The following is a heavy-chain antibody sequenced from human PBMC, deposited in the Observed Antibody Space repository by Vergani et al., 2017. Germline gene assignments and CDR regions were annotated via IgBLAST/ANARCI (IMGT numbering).Heavy chain of an antibody. J-gene: IGHJ6*02. Sequence: QVQLQESGPGLVKPSETLSLTCTVSGGSISSYYWSWIRQPAGKGLEWFGRIYTSGSTNYNPSLKSRVTMSVDTSKNQFSLKLSSVTAADTAVYYCAREGIQLWLNYYYYGMDVWGQGTTVTVSS. CDR1: GGSISSYY. D-gene: IGHD5-18*01. V-gene: IGHV4-4*07. CDR3: AREGIQLWLNYYYYGMDV. CDR2: IYTSGST.